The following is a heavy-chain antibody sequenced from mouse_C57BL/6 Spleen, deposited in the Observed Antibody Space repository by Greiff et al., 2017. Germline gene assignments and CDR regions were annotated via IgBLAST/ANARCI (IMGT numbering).Heavy chain of an antibody. CDR3: ARHDDPFAY. J-gene: IGHJ3*01. CDR1: GFTFSDYY. V-gene: IGHV5-12*01. D-gene: IGHD2-3*01. CDR2: ISNGGGST. Sequence: EVHLVESGGGLVQPGGSLKLSCAASGFTFSDYYMYWVRQTPEKRLEWVAYISNGGGSTYYPDTVKGRFTISRDNAKNTLYLQMSRLKSEDTAMYYCARHDDPFAYWGQGTLVTVSA.